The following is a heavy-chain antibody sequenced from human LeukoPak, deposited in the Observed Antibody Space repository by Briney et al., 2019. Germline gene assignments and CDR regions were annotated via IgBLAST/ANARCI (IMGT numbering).Heavy chain of an antibody. CDR1: GGSISSYY. Sequence: PSETLSLTCTVSGGSISSYYWSWIRQPPGKRLEWIGYIYYSGGTNYNPSLKSRVTISVDTSKNQFSLKLSSVTAADTAVYYCARCTDSGGVDYWGQGTLVTVSS. CDR2: IYYSGGT. CDR3: ARCTDSGGVDY. J-gene: IGHJ4*02. V-gene: IGHV4-59*01. D-gene: IGHD3-16*01.